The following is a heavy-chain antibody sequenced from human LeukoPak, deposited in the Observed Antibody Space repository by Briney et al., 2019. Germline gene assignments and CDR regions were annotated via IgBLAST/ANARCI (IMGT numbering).Heavy chain of an antibody. CDR2: LNLNSGGT. J-gene: IGHJ5*02. Sequence: ASVKVSCKASGYTFTGYYIHWVRQAPGQGLEWMGWLNLNSGGTNYAQKFQGRVAISRDTSITAAYMELNRPTSDDAAVYYCTRGNIATRRGDNWFDPRGQGTLVTVSS. CDR3: TRGNIATRRGDNWFDP. D-gene: IGHD6-6*01. V-gene: IGHV1-2*02. CDR1: GYTFTGYY.